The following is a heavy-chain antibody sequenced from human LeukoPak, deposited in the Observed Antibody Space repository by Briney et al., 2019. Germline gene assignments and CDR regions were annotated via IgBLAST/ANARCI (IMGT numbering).Heavy chain of an antibody. CDR1: GGSISSGGYS. CDR3: ARESILTGIDP. V-gene: IGHV4-30-2*01. D-gene: IGHD3-9*01. CDR2: IYHSGST. J-gene: IGHJ5*02. Sequence: SETLSLTCAVSGGSISSGGYSWSWIRQPPGKGLEWIGYIYHSGSTYYNPSLKSRVTISVDRSKNQFSLKLSSVTAADTAVYCCARESILTGIDPWGQGTLVTVSS.